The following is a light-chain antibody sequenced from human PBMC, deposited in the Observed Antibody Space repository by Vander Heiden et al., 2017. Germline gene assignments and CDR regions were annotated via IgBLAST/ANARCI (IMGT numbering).Light chain of an antibody. Sequence: AIQLTQSPSSLSASVGDRVTITCRASQDITSALAWYQQKPGKAPKLLIYDASSLESGVPSRFSGSGSGTDFTLTISSLQPEDFATYYCQQVNSSPITFGRGTKVDIK. V-gene: IGKV1-13*02. CDR3: QQVNSSPIT. J-gene: IGKJ4*01. CDR1: QDITSA. CDR2: DAS.